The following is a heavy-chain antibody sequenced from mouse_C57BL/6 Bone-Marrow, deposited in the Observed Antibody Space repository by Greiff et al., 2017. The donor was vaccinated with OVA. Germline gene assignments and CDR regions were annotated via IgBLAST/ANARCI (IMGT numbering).Heavy chain of an antibody. CDR2: IHPYSGST. J-gene: IGHJ4*01. D-gene: IGHD1-1*01. V-gene: IGHV1-64*01. CDR3: ARGHYYGSSYVGYAMDY. CDR1: GYTFTSYW. Sequence: QVQLKQPGAELVKPGASVKLSCKASGYTFTSYWMHWVKQRPGQGLEWIGMIHPYSGSTNYNEKFKSKATLTVDKSSSTAYMQLSSLTSEDSAVYYCARGHYYGSSYVGYAMDYWGQGTSVTVSS.